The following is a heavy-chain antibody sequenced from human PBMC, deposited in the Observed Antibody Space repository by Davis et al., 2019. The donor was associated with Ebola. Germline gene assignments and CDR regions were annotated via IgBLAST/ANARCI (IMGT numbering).Heavy chain of an antibody. CDR2: IIPSHGTT. J-gene: IGHJ5*02. V-gene: IGHV1-69*10. Sequence: AASVKVSCKASEGTFGNFGISWMRQAPGQGLEWMGGIIPSHGTTKYAQRFQGRTIMTADKSTGTAYMELSSLKLEDTAVYYCARETDYNGAFSWFDPWGQGVLVTVSS. D-gene: IGHD4-11*01. CDR3: ARETDYNGAFSWFDP. CDR1: EGTFGNFG.